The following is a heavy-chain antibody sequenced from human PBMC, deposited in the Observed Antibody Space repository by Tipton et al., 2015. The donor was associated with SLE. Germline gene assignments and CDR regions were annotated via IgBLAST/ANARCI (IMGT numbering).Heavy chain of an antibody. J-gene: IGHJ3*02. CDR3: ARTLDALDI. V-gene: IGHV4-61*02. Sequence: GLVKPSGTVSLTCTVSGVSISSASYYWNWIRQPAGKGLEWIGRAYTTGSPYYNPSLESRVAISMDTSKNQFSLKLTAVTAADTAVYYCARTLDALDIWGQGTMVTVSS. CDR1: GVSISSASYY. CDR2: AYTTGSP.